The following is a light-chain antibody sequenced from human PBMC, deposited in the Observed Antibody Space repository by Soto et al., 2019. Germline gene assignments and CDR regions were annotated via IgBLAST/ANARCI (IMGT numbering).Light chain of an antibody. J-gene: IGLJ3*02. Sequence: QSALTQPASVSGSPGQSITISCTGTSSDIGSHNFVSCHQQHPGKAPKFIIYGVSNRPSGVSNRFSGSKSGNTASLTISGLHADDEADYYCSSYTSTYIWVFGGGTKLTVL. CDR2: GVS. CDR3: SSYTSTYIWV. V-gene: IGLV2-14*01. CDR1: SSDIGSHNF.